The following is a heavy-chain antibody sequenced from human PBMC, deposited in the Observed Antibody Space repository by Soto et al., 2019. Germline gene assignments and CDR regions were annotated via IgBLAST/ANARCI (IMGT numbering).Heavy chain of an antibody. CDR1: VFTVSSYD. V-gene: IGHV3-23*01. J-gene: IGHJ6*02. CDR2: IGSSGGGT. D-gene: IGHD4-4*01. CDR3: VRHAKLTSVTANVGYYYGLDI. Sequence: HPRGSLRLSCGASVFTVSSYDMSWVRLAPGKGLEWVSVIGSSGGGTYYADSVKGRFTISRDNSKLYLQTSRLRAEDTALYMCVRHAKLTSVTANVGYYYGLDIWGQGTTVTVSS.